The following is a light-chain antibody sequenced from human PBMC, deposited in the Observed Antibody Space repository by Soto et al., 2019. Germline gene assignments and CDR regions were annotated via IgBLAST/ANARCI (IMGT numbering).Light chain of an antibody. V-gene: IGKV3-20*01. CDR1: QRVSSSY. J-gene: IGKJ2*01. CDR2: GAS. CDR3: QRYGSSPPFT. Sequence: EIVLTQSPGTLSLSPGERATLSCRASQRVSSSYLAWYQQKPGQAPRLLIDGASSRATGIPDRFSGSGSGTDFTLTISRLEPDDFAVYFCQRYGSSPPFTFGQGTKVEI.